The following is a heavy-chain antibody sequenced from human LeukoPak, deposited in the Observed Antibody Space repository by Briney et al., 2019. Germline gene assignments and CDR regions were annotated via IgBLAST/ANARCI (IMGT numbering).Heavy chain of an antibody. J-gene: IGHJ4*02. Sequence: SQTLSLTCAISGDSVSSNSAAWNWIRQSPSRGLEWLGRTYYRSKWYNDYAVSVKSRITINPDTSKNQFSLQLNSVTPEDTAVYFCARGTSYYYDSSGYRTFDYWGQGTLVTVSS. D-gene: IGHD3-22*01. V-gene: IGHV6-1*01. CDR2: TYYRSKWYN. CDR3: ARGTSYYYDSSGYRTFDY. CDR1: GDSVSSNSAA.